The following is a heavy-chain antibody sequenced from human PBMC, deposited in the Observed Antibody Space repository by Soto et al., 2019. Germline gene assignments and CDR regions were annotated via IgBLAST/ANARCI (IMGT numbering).Heavy chain of an antibody. CDR2: ISSSSSTI. J-gene: IGHJ1*01. D-gene: IGHD4-17*01. Sequence: EVQLVESGGGLVQPGGSLRLSCAASGFTFSSYSMNWVRQAPGKGLEWVSCISSSSSTIYYADSVKGRFTISRDNAKNSLYLQMNSLRAEDTAVYYCARDRGDYVAEYFQHWGQGTLVTVSS. CDR1: GFTFSSYS. CDR3: ARDRGDYVAEYFQH. V-gene: IGHV3-48*01.